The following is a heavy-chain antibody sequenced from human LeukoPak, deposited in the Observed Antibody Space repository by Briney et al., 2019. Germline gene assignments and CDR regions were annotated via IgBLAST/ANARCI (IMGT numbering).Heavy chain of an antibody. CDR2: ISGSGGST. Sequence: PGGSLRLSCAASGFTFDDYAMSWVRQAPVKGLEWVSIISGSGGSTYYADSVKGRFTTSRDNSKNTLYLQMNSLRAEDTAVYYCAVCHWHSSGCRNDYWGQGTLVTVSS. CDR1: GFTFDDYA. V-gene: IGHV3-23*01. J-gene: IGHJ4*02. D-gene: IGHD6-19*01. CDR3: AVCHWHSSGCRNDY.